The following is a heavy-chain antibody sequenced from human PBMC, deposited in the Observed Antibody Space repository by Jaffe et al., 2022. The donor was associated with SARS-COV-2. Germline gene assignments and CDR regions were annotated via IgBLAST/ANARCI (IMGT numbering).Heavy chain of an antibody. Sequence: EVQLLESGGGLVQPGGSLRLSCAASGFTFSSYAMSWVRQAPGKGLEWVSGISGGDISTYYADSVKGRFTISRDNSKNTLYLQMNSLRAEDTAVYYCAKKPDRITVGCWGQGTLVTVSS. D-gene: IGHD6-19*01. CDR2: ISGGDIST. CDR3: AKKPDRITVGC. CDR1: GFTFSSYA. J-gene: IGHJ4*02. V-gene: IGHV3-23*01.